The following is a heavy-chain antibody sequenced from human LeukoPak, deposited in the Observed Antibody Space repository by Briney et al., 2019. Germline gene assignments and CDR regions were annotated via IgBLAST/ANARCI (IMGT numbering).Heavy chain of an antibody. Sequence: GASVKVSCKASGYTFTGYYMHWVRQAPGQGLEWMGWINPNSGGTNYAQKFQGRVTMTRDTSISTAYMELSRLRSDDTAVYYCARDRGYGDYSHVMDVWGQGTTVTVSS. CDR3: ARDRGYGDYSHVMDV. CDR1: GYTFTGYY. CDR2: INPNSGGT. D-gene: IGHD4-17*01. J-gene: IGHJ6*02. V-gene: IGHV1-2*02.